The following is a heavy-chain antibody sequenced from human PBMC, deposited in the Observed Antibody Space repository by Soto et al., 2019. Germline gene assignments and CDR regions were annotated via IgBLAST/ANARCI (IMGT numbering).Heavy chain of an antibody. Sequence: QVQLVQSGAEVKKPGYSVKVSCKASRGTFSRYTISWVRQAPGQGLEWMGRIIPILGIANYAQKFQGRVTITADKSTSTAYMELSSLRSEDTAVYYCASGAREYYFDYWGQGTLVTVSS. D-gene: IGHD3-16*01. CDR3: ASGAREYYFDY. CDR1: RGTFSRYT. CDR2: IIPILGIA. V-gene: IGHV1-69*02. J-gene: IGHJ4*02.